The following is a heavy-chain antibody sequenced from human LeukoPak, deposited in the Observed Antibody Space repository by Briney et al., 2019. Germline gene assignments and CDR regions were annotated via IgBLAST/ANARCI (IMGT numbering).Heavy chain of an antibody. V-gene: IGHV4-39*02. D-gene: IGHD2-15*01. CDR2: IYYSGST. Sequence: SETLSLTCTVSGRSLSRSSYYWGWSRQPPGRGLEWVGRIYYSGSTYYNPSLKSRITISVDTSKTQFSLKLSSVTAADTAVYYCARDGGCSGGSCYLIYWYFDRWGRGTLVTVSS. J-gene: IGHJ2*01. CDR3: ARDGGCSGGSCYLIYWYFDR. CDR1: GRSLSRSSYY.